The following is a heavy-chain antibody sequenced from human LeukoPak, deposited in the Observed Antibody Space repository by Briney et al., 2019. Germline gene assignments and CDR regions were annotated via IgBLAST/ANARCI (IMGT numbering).Heavy chain of an antibody. D-gene: IGHD1-26*01. J-gene: IGHJ3*02. V-gene: IGHV3-9*03. CDR2: ISWNSGSI. CDR3: AKDSLYSGSLGAAFDI. Sequence: GGSLRLSCAASGFTFDDYAMHWVRQAPGKGLEWVSGISWNSGSIGYADSVKGRFTISRDNAKNPLYLQMNSLRAEDMALYYCAKDSLYSGSLGAAFDIWGQGTMVTVSS. CDR1: GFTFDDYA.